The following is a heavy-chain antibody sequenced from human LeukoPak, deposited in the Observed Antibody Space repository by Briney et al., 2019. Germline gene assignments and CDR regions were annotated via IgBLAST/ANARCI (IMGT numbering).Heavy chain of an antibody. Sequence: GGSLRLSCAASGFTFSSTWMNWVRQGPGKGLEWVSRITSDGSSTIYADSVKGRFTISRDNAKSTVYLQMNSLRAEDTAVYYCAKNGHGSGSYYPRTKYYFDYWGQGTLVTVSS. CDR2: ITSDGSST. V-gene: IGHV3-74*01. CDR3: AKNGHGSGSYYPRTKYYFDY. D-gene: IGHD3-10*01. CDR1: GFTFSSTW. J-gene: IGHJ4*02.